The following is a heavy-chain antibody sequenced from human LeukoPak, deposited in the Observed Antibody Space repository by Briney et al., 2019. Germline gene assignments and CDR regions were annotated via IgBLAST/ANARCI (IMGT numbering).Heavy chain of an antibody. D-gene: IGHD7-27*01. CDR1: GFTFSSYS. CDR2: ISSSSSYI. Sequence: GGSLSLSCAASGFTFSSYSMNWVRQPPGKGLEWVSSISSSSSYIYYADSVKGRFTISRDNAKNSLYLQMNSLRAEDTAVYYCARQWGSGAFDIWGQGTMVTVSS. J-gene: IGHJ3*02. CDR3: ARQWGSGAFDI. V-gene: IGHV3-21*01.